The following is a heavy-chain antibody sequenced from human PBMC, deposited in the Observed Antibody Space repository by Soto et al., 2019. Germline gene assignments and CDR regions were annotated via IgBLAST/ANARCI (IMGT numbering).Heavy chain of an antibody. CDR2: INAGNGNT. CDR1: GSTFPSYG. Sequence: GASVKVSCKAPGSTFPSYGISWVRQAAGQRVEWMGWINAGNGNTKYSQKFQGWVTITRDTSVSTAYMGLSSLRSDDTAVYYCARHQPHTFGVVDYYYYYGMDVWGQGTTVTVSS. V-gene: IGHV1-3*01. J-gene: IGHJ6*01. D-gene: IGHD3-3*01. CDR3: ARHQPHTFGVVDYYYYYGMDV.